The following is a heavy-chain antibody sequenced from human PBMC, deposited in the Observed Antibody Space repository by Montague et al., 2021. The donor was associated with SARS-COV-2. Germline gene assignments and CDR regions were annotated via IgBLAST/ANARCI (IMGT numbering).Heavy chain of an antibody. CDR2: IYHSGST. J-gene: IGHJ3*02. Sequence: TLSLTCSVSGDSIGSGGFYCTWIRHLPGKGLEWLGNIYHSGSTYFNPSLKSRLTMSVDTPKQHFSLNLTSVTAADTAVYYCARGGFYDCAATSCTTTDAFDIWGQGTMVTVSS. D-gene: IGHD2-2*01. V-gene: IGHV4-31*03. CDR3: ARGGFYDCAATSCTTTDAFDI. CDR1: GDSIGSGGFY.